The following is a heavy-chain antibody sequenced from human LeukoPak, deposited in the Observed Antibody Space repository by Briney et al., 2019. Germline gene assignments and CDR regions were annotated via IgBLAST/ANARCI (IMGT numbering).Heavy chain of an antibody. CDR3: ARDRLGGYSGQGYFDY. V-gene: IGHV1-2*04. Sequence: ASVKVSCKASGYTFTGHYMHWVRQAPGQGLEWMGWINPNSGGTNYAQKFQGWVTMTRDTSISTAYMELSRLRSDDTAVYYCARDRLGGYSGQGYFDYWGQGTLVTVSS. J-gene: IGHJ4*02. D-gene: IGHD5-12*01. CDR1: GYTFTGHY. CDR2: INPNSGGT.